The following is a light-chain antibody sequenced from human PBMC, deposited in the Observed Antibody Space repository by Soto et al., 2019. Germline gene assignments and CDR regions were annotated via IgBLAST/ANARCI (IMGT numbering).Light chain of an antibody. CDR1: QSINRW. CDR2: KAS. CDR3: QQYDSHMYT. Sequence: DIQMTQSPSTLFASVGDRVTITCRASQSINRWLAWYQQKPGKAPKLVIYKASNLESGVPSRFSGSGSGTEFTLTISSLQPDDFATYYCQQYDSHMYTFGQGTKLEIK. V-gene: IGKV1-5*03. J-gene: IGKJ2*01.